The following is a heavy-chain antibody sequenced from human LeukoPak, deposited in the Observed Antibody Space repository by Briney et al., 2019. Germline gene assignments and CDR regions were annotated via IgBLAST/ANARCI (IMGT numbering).Heavy chain of an antibody. Sequence: SETLSLTCTVSGGSIGGSNYYWAWIRQPPGKELEWIGSIYYSGTTYYNPSLKSRVTISVDTSKNQFSLKLSSVTAADTAVYYCARACGLRCPFGDWGQGTLVTVSS. CDR2: IYYSGTT. J-gene: IGHJ4*02. CDR3: ARACGLRCPFGD. V-gene: IGHV4-39*07. D-gene: IGHD4-17*01. CDR1: GGSIGGSNYY.